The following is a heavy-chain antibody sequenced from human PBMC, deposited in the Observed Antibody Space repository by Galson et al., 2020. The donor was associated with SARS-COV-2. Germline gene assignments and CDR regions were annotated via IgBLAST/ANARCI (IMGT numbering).Heavy chain of an antibody. V-gene: IGHV1-18*04. Sequence: ASVKVSCKASGYTFTSYGISWVRQAPGQGLEWMGWISAYNGNTNYAQKLQGRVTMTTDTSTSTAYMELRSLRSDDTAVYYCARSYASGSYGTYFDYWGQGTLVTVSS. J-gene: IGHJ4*02. CDR1: GYTFTSYG. CDR2: ISAYNGNT. D-gene: IGHD1-26*01. CDR3: ARSYASGSYGTYFDY.